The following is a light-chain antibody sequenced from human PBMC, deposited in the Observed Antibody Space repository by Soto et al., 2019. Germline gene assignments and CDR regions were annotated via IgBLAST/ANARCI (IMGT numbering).Light chain of an antibody. J-gene: IGKJ4*01. CDR1: QSVSSY. Sequence: EIVLTQSPATLSLSPGERATLSCRASQSVSSYLAWYQQKPGQAPRLLIYDASNRATRIPARFSGSGSGTDVTLTISSLEPEDFAVYYCQQRSNWPLTFGGGTKVEIK. CDR2: DAS. V-gene: IGKV3-11*01. CDR3: QQRSNWPLT.